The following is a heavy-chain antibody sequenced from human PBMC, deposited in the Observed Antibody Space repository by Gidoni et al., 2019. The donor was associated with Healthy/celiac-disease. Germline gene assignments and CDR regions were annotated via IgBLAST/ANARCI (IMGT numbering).Heavy chain of an antibody. Sequence: QVQLQQWGAGLLKPSETLSLTCAVYGGSFSGYYWSWLRQPPGKGLEWIGEINHSGSTNYNPSLKSRVTISVDTSKNQFSLKLSSVTAADTAVYYCARGYNYDFWSGYYIDYYYYYYMDVWGKGTTVTVSS. CDR2: INHSGST. CDR1: GGSFSGYY. D-gene: IGHD3-3*01. CDR3: ARGYNYDFWSGYYIDYYYYYYMDV. J-gene: IGHJ6*03. V-gene: IGHV4-34*01.